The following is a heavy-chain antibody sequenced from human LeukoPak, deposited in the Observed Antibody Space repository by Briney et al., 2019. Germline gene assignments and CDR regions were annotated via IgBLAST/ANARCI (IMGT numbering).Heavy chain of an antibody. V-gene: IGHV4-4*02. CDR1: GGSISSSNW. CDR2: INYSGSP. Sequence: SGTLSLTCAVSGGSISSSNWWSWVRQPPGKGLEWIGYINYSGSPYYNPSLKSRVTISVDTSKNQFSLKLSSVTAADTAVYYCASPSPPNAEHDALDIWGQGTMVTVSS. CDR3: ASPSPPNAEHDALDI. D-gene: IGHD2-8*01. J-gene: IGHJ3*02.